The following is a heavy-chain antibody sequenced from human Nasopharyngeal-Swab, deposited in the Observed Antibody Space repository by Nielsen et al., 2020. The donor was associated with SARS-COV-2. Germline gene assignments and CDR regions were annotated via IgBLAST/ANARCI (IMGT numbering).Heavy chain of an antibody. CDR3: ARDRDGYNWYLPYF. Sequence: GESLKISCKASATTFTTYFMHWVRQAPGQGLEWMGIINPNGGSPTYAQKFQGRVTMTRDTSTSTVYMELSSLRSEDTAVYFCARDRDGYNWYLPYFWGQGTLVTVSS. CDR2: INPNGGSP. J-gene: IGHJ4*02. CDR1: ATTFTTYF. D-gene: IGHD5-24*01. V-gene: IGHV1-46*01.